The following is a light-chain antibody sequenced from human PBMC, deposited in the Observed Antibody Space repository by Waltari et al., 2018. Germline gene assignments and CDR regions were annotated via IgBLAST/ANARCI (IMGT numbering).Light chain of an antibody. J-gene: IGLJ2*01. CDR1: SGRIARDY. CDR2: EDN. V-gene: IGLV6-57*03. Sequence: NFMLTQPHSVSESPGQRVTISCTRSSGRIARDYVQWYQQRPGSAPTTVIYEDNQRPSGVPDRFSGSIDSSSNSASLTISGLKTEDEADYYCQSYDISNVVFGGGTKLTVL. CDR3: QSYDISNVV.